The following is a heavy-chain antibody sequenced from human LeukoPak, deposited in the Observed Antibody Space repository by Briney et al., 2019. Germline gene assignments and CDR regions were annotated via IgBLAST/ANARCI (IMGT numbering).Heavy chain of an antibody. CDR1: GGTFSSYA. V-gene: IGHV1-69*01. D-gene: IGHD1-26*01. CDR2: IIPIFGTA. Sequence: GSSVKVSCKASGGTFSSYAISWVRQAPGQGLEWMGGIIPIFGTANYAQEFQGRVTITADESTSTAYMELSSLRSEDTAVYYCARVAEMGGSAGWALDYWGQGTLVTVPS. J-gene: IGHJ4*02. CDR3: ARVAEMGGSAGWALDY.